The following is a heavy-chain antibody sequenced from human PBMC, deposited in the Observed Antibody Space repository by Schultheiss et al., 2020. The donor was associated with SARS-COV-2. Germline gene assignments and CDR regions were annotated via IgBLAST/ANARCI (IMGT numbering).Heavy chain of an antibody. CDR1: GGTFSSYT. CDR3: ASHSPRYSYGKYYYYYYGMDV. D-gene: IGHD5-18*01. Sequence: KISCKASGGTFSSYTISWVRQAPGQGLEWMGRIIPILGIANYAQKFQGRVTITADKSTSTAYMELSSLRSEDTAVYYCASHSPRYSYGKYYYYYYGMDVWGQGTTVTVAS. V-gene: IGHV1-69*02. CDR2: IIPILGIA. J-gene: IGHJ6*02.